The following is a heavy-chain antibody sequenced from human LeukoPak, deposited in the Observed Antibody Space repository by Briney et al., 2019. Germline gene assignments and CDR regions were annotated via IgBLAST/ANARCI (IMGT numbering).Heavy chain of an antibody. D-gene: IGHD3-3*01. J-gene: IGHJ4*02. CDR3: ASESYYDFWSGYYNRGYYFDY. CDR2: ISGSGGST. V-gene: IGHV3-23*01. CDR1: GFTFSSYV. Sequence: PGGSLRLSCAASGFTFSSYVMSWDRQAPGKGLEWVSAISGSGGSTYYADSVKGRFTISRDNSKNTLYLQMNSLRAEDTAVYYCASESYYDFWSGYYNRGYYFDYWGQGTLVTVSS.